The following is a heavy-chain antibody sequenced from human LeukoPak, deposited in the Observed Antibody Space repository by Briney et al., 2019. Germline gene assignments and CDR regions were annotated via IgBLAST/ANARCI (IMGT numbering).Heavy chain of an antibody. J-gene: IGHJ4*02. CDR3: ARGAPYSSGWYSDY. CDR1: GFTFSSYD. CDR2: IGTAGDT. V-gene: IGHV3-13*01. D-gene: IGHD6-19*01. Sequence: PGGSLRLSCAASGFTFSSYDMHWVRQATGKGLEWVSAIGTAGDTYYPGSVKGRFTISRENAKNSLYLQMNSLRAGDTAVYYCARGAPYSSGWYSDYWGQGTLVTVSS.